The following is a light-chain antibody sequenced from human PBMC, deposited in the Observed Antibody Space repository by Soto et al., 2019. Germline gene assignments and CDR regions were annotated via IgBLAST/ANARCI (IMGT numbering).Light chain of an antibody. CDR1: SSDVGGYNH. CDR3: FSYSSRDSHV. J-gene: IGLJ1*01. V-gene: IGLV2-14*01. CDR2: GVT. Sequence: QSVLTQPASVSGSPGQSITISCTGTSSDVGGYNHVSWYQQYPGKAPKLMIYGVTNRPSGVSNRFSGSKTGNTASLTISGLQAEDEADYYCFSYSSRDSHVFGTGTKLTVL.